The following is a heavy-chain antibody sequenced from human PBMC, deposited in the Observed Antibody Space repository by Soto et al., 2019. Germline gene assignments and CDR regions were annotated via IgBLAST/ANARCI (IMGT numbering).Heavy chain of an antibody. V-gene: IGHV1-69*01. CDR3: ARDSVYSTGVLPN. J-gene: IGHJ4*02. Sequence: PIGWRSNTPGQGLEWMGGIIPIFGTANYAQKFQGRVTITADESTSTAYMELSSLRSEDTAVYYCARDSVYSTGVLPNCGQAPLVTVSS. D-gene: IGHD6-25*01. CDR2: IIPIFGTA. CDR1: P.